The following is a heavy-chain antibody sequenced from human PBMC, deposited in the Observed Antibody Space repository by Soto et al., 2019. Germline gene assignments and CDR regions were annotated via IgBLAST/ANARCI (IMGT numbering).Heavy chain of an antibody. CDR1: GGTFSGYA. V-gene: IGHV1-69*01. J-gene: IGHJ1*01. Sequence: QAQLMQSGAEVKEPGSSVKVSCKASGGTFSGYAISWVRQAPGQGLEWLGGIIPIFGITNYAQKFQNRLKIAADESSATVYMDLRSLTSEDSAIYYCATDPISLTGTTSSEDFQHWGQGTLVSVS. CDR2: IIPIFGIT. D-gene: IGHD1-1*01. CDR3: ATDPISLTGTTSSEDFQH.